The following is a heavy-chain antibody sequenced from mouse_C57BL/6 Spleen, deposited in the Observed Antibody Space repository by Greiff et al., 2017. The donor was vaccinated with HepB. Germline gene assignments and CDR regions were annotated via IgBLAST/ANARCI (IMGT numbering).Heavy chain of an antibody. CDR1: GYTFTSYW. CDR3: ASSYYYGSSSGAMDY. Sequence: VQLQQSGAELVKPGASVKLSCKASGYTFTSYWMHWVKQRPGQGLEWIGMIHPNSGSTNYNEKFKSKATLTVDKSSSTAYMQLSSLTSEDSAVYYCASSYYYGSSSGAMDYWGQGTSVTVSS. D-gene: IGHD1-1*01. V-gene: IGHV1-64*01. J-gene: IGHJ4*01. CDR2: IHPNSGST.